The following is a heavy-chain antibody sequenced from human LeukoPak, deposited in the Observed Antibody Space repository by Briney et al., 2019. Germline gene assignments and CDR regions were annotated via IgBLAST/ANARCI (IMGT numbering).Heavy chain of an antibody. V-gene: IGHV4-59*01. CDR1: GGSISSYY. Sequence: SETLSLTCTVSGGSISSYYWSWIRQPPGKGLEWIGYIYYSGSTNYNPSLKSRVTISVDTSKNQFSLKLSSVTAADTAVYYCARVMFSVAGTKFDYWGQGTLVTVSS. CDR3: ARVMFSVAGTKFDY. J-gene: IGHJ4*02. D-gene: IGHD6-19*01. CDR2: IYYSGST.